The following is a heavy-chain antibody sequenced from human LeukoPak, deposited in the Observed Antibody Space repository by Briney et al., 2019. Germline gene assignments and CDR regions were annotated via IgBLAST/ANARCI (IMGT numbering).Heavy chain of an antibody. CDR3: ARGDYDYVWGSYRPRHFDY. J-gene: IGHJ4*02. CDR2: IYYSGST. V-gene: IGHV4-39*07. CDR1: GGSISSSSYY. Sequence: SETLSLTCTVSGGSISSSSYYWGWIRQPPGKGLEWIGSIYYSGSTYYNPSLKSRVTISVDTSKNQFSLKLSSVTAADTAVYYCARGDYDYVWGSYRPRHFDYWGQGTLVTVSS. D-gene: IGHD3-16*02.